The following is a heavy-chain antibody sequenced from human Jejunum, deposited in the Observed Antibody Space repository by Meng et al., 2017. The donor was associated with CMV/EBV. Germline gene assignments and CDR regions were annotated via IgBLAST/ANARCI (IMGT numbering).Heavy chain of an antibody. CDR2: IYPADSDT. CDR3: ATSLLVLPASVRPNHFDS. Sequence: FTRFWVGLVRPMPGKGLEWMGIIYPADSDTSSSPSFQGHVTFSVDKSIDTAYLEWSSLKASDTAMYYCATSLLVLPASVRPNHFDSWGQGTLVTVSS. D-gene: IGHD6-6*01. CDR1: FTRFW. J-gene: IGHJ4*02. V-gene: IGHV5-51*01.